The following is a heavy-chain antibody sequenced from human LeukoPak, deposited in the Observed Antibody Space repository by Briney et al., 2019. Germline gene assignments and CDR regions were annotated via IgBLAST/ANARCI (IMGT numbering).Heavy chain of an antibody. CDR2: INQDGGEK. J-gene: IGHJ4*02. CDR1: GFTFSSYW. Sequence: GRSLRLSCAASGFTFSSYWMTWVRQAPGKGLEWVANINQDGGEKYYVDSVKGRFTISRDNAKNSLYLQMSSLRAEDTAVYYCATMTTYDYWGQGTLVTVSS. D-gene: IGHD4-17*01. V-gene: IGHV3-7*01. CDR3: ATMTTYDY.